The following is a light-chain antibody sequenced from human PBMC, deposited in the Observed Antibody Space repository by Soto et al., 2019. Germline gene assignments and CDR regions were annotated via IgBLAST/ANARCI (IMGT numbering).Light chain of an antibody. CDR1: SSDVCGYNY. CDR2: DVS. J-gene: IGLJ1*01. Sequence: QSALTQPASVSGSPGQSITISCTGTSSDVCGYNYVSWYQQHPGKAPKLMIYDVSNRPSGVSNRFSGSKSGNTASLTISGLQAEDEADYYCSSYTSSSTLGFVFGTGTKVPVL. CDR3: SSYTSSSTLGFV. V-gene: IGLV2-14*01.